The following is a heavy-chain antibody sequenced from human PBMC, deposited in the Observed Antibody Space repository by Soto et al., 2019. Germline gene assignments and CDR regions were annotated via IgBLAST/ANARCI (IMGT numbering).Heavy chain of an antibody. CDR2: INHSGST. CDR1: GGSFSGYY. D-gene: IGHD3-3*01. Sequence: SETLSLTCAVYGGSFSGYYWSWIRQPPGKGLEWIGEINHSGSTNYNPSLKSRVTISVDTSKNQFSLKLSSVTAADTAVYYCARGYYDFWSGYFIYYYMDVWGKGTTVTVS. V-gene: IGHV4-34*01. CDR3: ARGYYDFWSGYFIYYYMDV. J-gene: IGHJ6*03.